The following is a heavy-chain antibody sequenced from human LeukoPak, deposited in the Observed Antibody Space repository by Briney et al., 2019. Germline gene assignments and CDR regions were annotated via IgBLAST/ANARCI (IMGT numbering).Heavy chain of an antibody. CDR1: GYTFTSYD. V-gene: IGHV1-8*01. CDR3: ARDPIALYYYDSSGYYPDENWFDP. Sequence: APVKVSCKASGYTFTSYDINWVRQATGQGLEWMGWMNPNSGNTGYAQKFQGRVTMTRNTSISTAYMELSSLRSEDTAVYYCARDPIALYYYDSSGYYPDENWFDPWGQGTLVTVSS. J-gene: IGHJ5*02. D-gene: IGHD3-22*01. CDR2: MNPNSGNT.